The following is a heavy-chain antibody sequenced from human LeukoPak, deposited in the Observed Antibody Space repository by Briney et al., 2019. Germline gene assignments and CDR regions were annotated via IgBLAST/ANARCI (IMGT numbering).Heavy chain of an antibody. CDR1: GFTLSSYS. J-gene: IGHJ4*02. Sequence: GGSLRLSCAASGFTLSSYSMNWVRQAPGKGLEWVSYISSSSSTIYYADSVKGRFTISRDNAKNSLYLQMNSLRVEDTAVYYCARRPFGADYWGQGTLVTVSS. CDR2: ISSSSSTI. D-gene: IGHD3-10*01. V-gene: IGHV3-48*04. CDR3: ARRPFGADY.